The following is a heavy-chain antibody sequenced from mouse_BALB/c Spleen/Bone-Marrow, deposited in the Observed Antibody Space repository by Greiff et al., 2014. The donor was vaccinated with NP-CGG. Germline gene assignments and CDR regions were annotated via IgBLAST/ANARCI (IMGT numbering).Heavy chain of an antibody. D-gene: IGHD1-1*01. J-gene: IGHJ1*01. CDR2: IYPYNDGT. CDR1: GYTFTDYV. V-gene: IGHV1S136*01. CDR3: ARSYYGSNWYFDV. Sequence: EVQLQQSGPELVKPGASVKMSCKASGYTFTDYVMHWVKQKPGQGLEWIGYIYPYNDGTGYTEKFKGKATLTLDKSSSTAYMDLSSLTSEDSTVYYCARSYYGSNWYFDVWGAGTTVTVSS.